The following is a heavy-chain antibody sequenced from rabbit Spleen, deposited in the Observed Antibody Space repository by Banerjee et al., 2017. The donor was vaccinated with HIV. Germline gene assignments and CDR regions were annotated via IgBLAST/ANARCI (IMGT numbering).Heavy chain of an antibody. V-gene: IGHV1S45*01. Sequence: QEQLVESGGGLVQPEGSLTLTCKASGFSFSNGYDMCWVRQAPGKGLEWIACISVDSSGRTYYASWAKGRFTISKTSSTTVTLQMTSLTAADTATYFCARHYDYAMDLWGQGTLVTVS. CDR1: GFSFSNGYD. D-gene: IGHD2-1*01. CDR2: ISVDSSGRT. J-gene: IGHJ3*01. CDR3: ARHYDYAMDL.